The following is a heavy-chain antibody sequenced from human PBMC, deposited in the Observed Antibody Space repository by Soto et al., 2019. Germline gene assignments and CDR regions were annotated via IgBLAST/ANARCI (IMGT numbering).Heavy chain of an antibody. CDR3: ARHPGYAVPTVYATHYFNY. V-gene: IGHV4-39*01. D-gene: IGHD2-8*01. CDR1: GDSISSNNYY. Sequence: QLQLQESGPGLVKPSETLSLTCTVSGDSISSNNYYCAWIRQPPGKGLEWIGSINYTGSTYYNPSLKSRVAMSVDTSETRFSLRLSSVTAADTAVYYCARHPGYAVPTVYATHYFNYWGQGILVTVST. J-gene: IGHJ4*02. CDR2: INYTGST.